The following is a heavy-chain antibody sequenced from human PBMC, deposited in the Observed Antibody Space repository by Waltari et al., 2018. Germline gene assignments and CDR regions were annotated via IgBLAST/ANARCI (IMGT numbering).Heavy chain of an antibody. J-gene: IGHJ3*02. D-gene: IGHD1-1*01. CDR2: SRSEANSYAT. CDR3: TRSGTTTVAFDI. Sequence: EVQLVDYGGDLVQPGGSLKLSCAASGITLSDSSIHWVRQAPGEGLEWVCRSRSEANSYATAFAASVNGRFTIFRDDSKKTAYLQMNTLMSEYTALYYCTRSGTTTVAFDIWGQGTMVTVSS. V-gene: IGHV3-73*01. CDR1: GITLSDSS.